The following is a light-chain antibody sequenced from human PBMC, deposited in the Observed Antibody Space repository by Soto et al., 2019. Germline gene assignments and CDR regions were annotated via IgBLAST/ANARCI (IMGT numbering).Light chain of an antibody. CDR2: GAS. CDR1: QSVDIN. V-gene: IGKV3-15*01. CDR3: HQFGYSPRT. J-gene: IGKJ1*01. Sequence: EIVLTQSPATLSVSPWERVTLSCRASQSVDINLAWYQQKPGQAPRLLIYGASTRATDMPDRFSGSGSGTDFTLAIRRLEPEDFAVYYCHQFGYSPRTFGQGTKVDIK.